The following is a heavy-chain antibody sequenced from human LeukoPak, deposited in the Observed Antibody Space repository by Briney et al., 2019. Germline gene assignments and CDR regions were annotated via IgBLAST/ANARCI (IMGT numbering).Heavy chain of an antibody. V-gene: IGHV3-23*01. D-gene: IGHD2-2*01. CDR1: GFTFSGFA. Sequence: GGSLRLSCAASGFTFSGFAMSWVRRTPGKGLEWVSSISDSGDRTYYADSVKGRFTISRDNSRNTLYLQVNSLRAEDTAVYYCAKSGSVPPDYWGQGTLVTVSS. J-gene: IGHJ4*02. CDR3: AKSGSVPPDY. CDR2: ISDSGDRT.